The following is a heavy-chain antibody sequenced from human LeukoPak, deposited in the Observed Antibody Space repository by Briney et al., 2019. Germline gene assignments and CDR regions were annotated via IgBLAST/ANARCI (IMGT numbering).Heavy chain of an antibody. CDR2: INPNSGGT. J-gene: IGHJ4*02. CDR3: ARKFGTYYYGSGSYYDY. CDR1: GYTFTSYG. D-gene: IGHD3-10*01. Sequence: RASVKVSCKASGYTFTSYGISWVRQAPGQGLEWMGWINPNSGGTNYAQKFQGRVTMTRDTSISTAYMELRSLRSDDTAVYYCARKFGTYYYGSGSYYDYWGQGTLVTVSS. V-gene: IGHV1-2*02.